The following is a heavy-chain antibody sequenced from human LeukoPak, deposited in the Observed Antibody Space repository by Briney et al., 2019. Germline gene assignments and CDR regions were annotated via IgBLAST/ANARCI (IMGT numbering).Heavy chain of an antibody. CDR1: GGSISSGGYP. CDR3: ARGVTTKGGGMGV. V-gene: IGHV4-30-2*01. D-gene: IGHD3-3*01. Sequence: SQTLSLTCAVSGGSISSGGYPWSWIRQPPGKGLEWIGYIYHSGSTYYNPSLKSRVTISVDRSKNQFSLKLSSVTAADTAVYYCARGVTTKGGGMGVWGQRTTVTVSS. CDR2: IYHSGST. J-gene: IGHJ6*02.